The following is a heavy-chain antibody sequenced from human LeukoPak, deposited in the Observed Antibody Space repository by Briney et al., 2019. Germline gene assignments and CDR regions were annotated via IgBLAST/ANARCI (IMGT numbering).Heavy chain of an antibody. D-gene: IGHD6-13*01. Sequence: SQTLSLTCATFGDSVSSNSAAWNWIRQSPSRGLEWLGRTYYRSKWHNDYALSVKSRITINPDTSKNQFSLQLNSVTPEDTAVYYCARTVVVAGTVYFDYWGQGTLVTVSS. CDR1: GDSVSSNSAA. V-gene: IGHV6-1*01. J-gene: IGHJ4*02. CDR2: TYYRSKWHN. CDR3: ARTVVVAGTVYFDY.